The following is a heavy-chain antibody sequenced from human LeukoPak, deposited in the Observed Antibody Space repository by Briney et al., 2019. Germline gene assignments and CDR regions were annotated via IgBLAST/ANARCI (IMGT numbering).Heavy chain of an antibody. V-gene: IGHV1-46*01. J-gene: IGHJ6*03. CDR1: GYTFTSYY. Sequence: AASVKVSCKASGYTFTSYYMHWVRQAPGQGLEWMGIINPSGGSTSYAQKFQGRVTMTRDTSTSTVYMELSSLRSEDTAVYYCARGETTVTMPNYYYYYYMDVWGKGTTVTVSS. D-gene: IGHD4-11*01. CDR2: INPSGGST. CDR3: ARGETTVTMPNYYYYYYMDV.